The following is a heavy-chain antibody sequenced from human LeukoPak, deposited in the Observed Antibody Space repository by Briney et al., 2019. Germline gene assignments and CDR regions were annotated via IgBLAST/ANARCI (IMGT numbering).Heavy chain of an antibody. D-gene: IGHD6-13*01. J-gene: IGHJ4*02. CDR1: GDSVSSNGAT. Sequence: SQTLSLTCAISGDSVSSNGATWSWIRQSPSRGLEWLGRTYYRSKWFNDYAVSVKSRITVNPDTSKNLFSLQLNSVTPEDTAVYYWARAVFYSSNWWNFDSWGQGTLVTVSS. CDR3: ARAVFYSSNWWNFDS. CDR2: TYYRSKWFN. V-gene: IGHV6-1*01.